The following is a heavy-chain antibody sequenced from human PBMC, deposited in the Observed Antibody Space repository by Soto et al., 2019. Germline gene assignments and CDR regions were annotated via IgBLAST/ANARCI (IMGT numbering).Heavy chain of an antibody. CDR2: IKSKRDGETA. CDR1: GLTFSNVW. Sequence: EVQLVESGGGSVKPGGSLRLSCAASGLTFSNVWMTWVRKAPGKGLEWVGRIKSKRDGETADVAAPVKGRFTISRDDSKNTVFLEMNSLKSEDTALYYCAITAMINRDSSTSFDYWGQGTQVTVSS. V-gene: IGHV3-15*01. J-gene: IGHJ4*02. CDR3: AITAMINRDSSTSFDY. D-gene: IGHD5-18*01.